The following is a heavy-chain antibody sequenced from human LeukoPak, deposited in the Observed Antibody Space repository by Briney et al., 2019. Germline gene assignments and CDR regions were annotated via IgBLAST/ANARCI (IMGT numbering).Heavy chain of an antibody. V-gene: IGHV6-1*01. CDR1: GDSVSSNSAA. CDR3: ARDRVGATRSLYNWFDP. J-gene: IGHJ5*02. Sequence: SQTLSLTCAISGDSVSSNSAAWNWIRQPPSRGLEWLGRTYYRSKWYNDYAVSVKSRITINPDTSKNQFSLQLNSVTPEDTAVYYCARDRVGATRSLYNWFDPWGQGTLVTVSS. D-gene: IGHD1-26*01. CDR2: TYYRSKWYN.